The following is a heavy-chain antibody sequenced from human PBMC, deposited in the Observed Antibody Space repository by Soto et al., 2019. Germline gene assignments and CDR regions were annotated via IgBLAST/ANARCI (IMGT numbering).Heavy chain of an antibody. V-gene: IGHV3-30*18. J-gene: IGHJ4*02. Sequence: HVQLVESGGGVVQPGRSLRLSCAVSGFNFSSYGMHWVRQAPGKGLEWVAVISYDGSHKASADSVKGRFAISRDNSKNALFLQMNSLSVEATAVYYCAKDLVKPSSWPADWGQGTLVTVSS. CDR1: GFNFSSYG. CDR3: AKDLVKPSSWPAD. CDR2: ISYDGSHK. D-gene: IGHD2-2*01.